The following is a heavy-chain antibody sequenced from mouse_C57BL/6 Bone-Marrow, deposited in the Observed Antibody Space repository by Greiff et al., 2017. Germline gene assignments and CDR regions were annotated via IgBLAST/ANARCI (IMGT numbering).Heavy chain of an antibody. V-gene: IGHV6-3*01. Sequence: EVKVEESGGGLVQPGGSMKLSCVASGFTFSNYWMNWVRQSPEKGLEWVAQIRLKSDNYATHYAESVKGRFTVSRDDYKSSVYLQMNNLRAEDTGIDYYSCGSYYAMDYWGQGTSVTVSS. CDR3: SCGSYYAMDY. J-gene: IGHJ4*01. CDR2: IRLKSDNYAT. D-gene: IGHD1-1*02. CDR1: GFTFSNYW.